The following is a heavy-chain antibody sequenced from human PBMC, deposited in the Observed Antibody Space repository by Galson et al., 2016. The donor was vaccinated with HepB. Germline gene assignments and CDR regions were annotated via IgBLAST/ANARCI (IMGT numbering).Heavy chain of an antibody. CDR2: IHPGDSDT. CDR1: GYSYTSYW. Sequence: QSGAEVKKPGEALKISCKGSGYSYTSYWIGWVRQMPGKGLEWMGIIHPGDSDTRYSPSFEGQVTISADKSINTAYLQWSSLKASDTAMYSCVREDESGYESAFCWGQGTLFPVSS. D-gene: IGHD5-12*01. J-gene: IGHJ4*02. CDR3: VREDESGYESAFC. V-gene: IGHV5-51*01.